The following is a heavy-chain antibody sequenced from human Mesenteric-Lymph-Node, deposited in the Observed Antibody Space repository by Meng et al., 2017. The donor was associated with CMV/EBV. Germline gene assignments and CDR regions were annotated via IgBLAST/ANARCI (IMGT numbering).Heavy chain of an antibody. J-gene: IGHJ6*02. CDR2: ITSSGSTK. V-gene: IGHV3-11*04. CDR3: ARDIGELEIYYYCGMDV. D-gene: IGHD1-1*01. Sequence: GGSLRLSCAASGFNFNDYYMSWIRQAPGKGLEWISYITSSGSTKYYADSVKGRFTVFRDNAKNSLYLQMNSLRAEDSAVYYCARDIGELEIYYYCGMDVWGQGTTVTVSS. CDR1: GFNFNDYY.